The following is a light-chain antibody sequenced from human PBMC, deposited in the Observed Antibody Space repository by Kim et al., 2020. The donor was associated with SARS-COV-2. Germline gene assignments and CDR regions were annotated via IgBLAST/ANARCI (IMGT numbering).Light chain of an antibody. CDR2: DIN. J-gene: IGLJ3*02. Sequence: GPSHTTCLRGTSSDMGGYNYISWYRQHPGKAPKLMIYDINKQPSGVSNRFFGSKSGNTASLTFSGLQTEDEADYYCNSYTSSRSWVFGGGTQLTVL. V-gene: IGLV2-14*03. CDR3: NSYTSSRSWV. CDR1: SSDMGGYNY.